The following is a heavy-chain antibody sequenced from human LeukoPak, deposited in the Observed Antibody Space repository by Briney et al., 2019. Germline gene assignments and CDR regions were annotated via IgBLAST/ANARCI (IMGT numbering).Heavy chain of an antibody. CDR2: IIPIFGTA. CDR3: ASKTEGVSGSYGEESAFDI. CDR1: GGTFSSYA. Sequence: SVKVSCKASGGTFSSYAISWVRQAPGQGLEWMGGIIPIFGTANYAQKFQGRVTITADESTSTAYMELSSLRSEDTAVYYCASKTEGVSGSYGEESAFDIWGQGTMVTVSS. V-gene: IGHV1-69*13. D-gene: IGHD1-26*01. J-gene: IGHJ3*02.